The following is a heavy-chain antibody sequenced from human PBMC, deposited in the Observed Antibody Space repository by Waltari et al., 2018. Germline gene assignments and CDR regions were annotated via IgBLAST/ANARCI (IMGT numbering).Heavy chain of an antibody. Sequence: EVQLVESGGGLVQPGGSLRLSCAASGFTFSRYSLHWVRQAPGKGLEWVSYISSSSSTIYYADSVKGRFTISRDNAKNSLYLQMNSLRAEDTAVYYCARGPYSSGWYFDYWGQGTLVTVSS. CDR1: GFTFSRYS. CDR3: ARGPYSSGWYFDY. V-gene: IGHV3-48*01. D-gene: IGHD6-19*01. J-gene: IGHJ4*02. CDR2: ISSSSSTI.